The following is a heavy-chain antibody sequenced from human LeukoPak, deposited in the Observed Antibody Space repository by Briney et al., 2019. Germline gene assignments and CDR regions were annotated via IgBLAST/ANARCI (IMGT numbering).Heavy chain of an antibody. Sequence: SETLSLTCTVSGGSISSYYWSWLRQPPGKGLEWIGYIYYSGSTNYNPSLKSRVTISVDTSKNQFSLKLSSVTAADTAVYYCARGKYYGSGSYTGAFVDWGQGTLVTVSS. CDR2: IYYSGST. D-gene: IGHD3-10*01. CDR1: GGSISSYY. CDR3: ARGKYYGSGSYTGAFVD. J-gene: IGHJ4*02. V-gene: IGHV4-59*01.